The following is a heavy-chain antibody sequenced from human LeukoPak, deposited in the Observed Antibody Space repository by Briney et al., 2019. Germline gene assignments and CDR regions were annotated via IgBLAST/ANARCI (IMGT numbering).Heavy chain of an antibody. Sequence: SETLSLTCTVSGGSISSGSYYWSWIRQPAGKGLEWIGRIYTSGSTNYNPSLKSRVTTSVYTSKNQFSLKLSSVTAADTAVYYCARGIAVAGVRSWGQGTLVTVSS. D-gene: IGHD6-19*01. CDR2: IYTSGST. V-gene: IGHV4-61*02. CDR3: ARGIAVAGVRS. J-gene: IGHJ5*02. CDR1: GGSISSGSYY.